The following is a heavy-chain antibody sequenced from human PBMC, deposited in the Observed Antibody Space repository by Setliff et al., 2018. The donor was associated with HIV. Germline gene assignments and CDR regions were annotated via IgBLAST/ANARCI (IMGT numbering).Heavy chain of an antibody. CDR3: ARQTSRYITLSPPDY. CDR1: GYGFSNYW. J-gene: IGHJ4*02. Sequence: PGESLTISCKGSGYGFSNYWLAWARQTPGKGLEWMGIIYPGDSDTRYSPSFQGQVTFSADKSINTAYLQWGSLKASDTGIYFCARQTSRYITLSPPDYWGQGTLVTVSS. CDR2: IYPGDSDT. D-gene: IGHD3-9*01. V-gene: IGHV5-51*01.